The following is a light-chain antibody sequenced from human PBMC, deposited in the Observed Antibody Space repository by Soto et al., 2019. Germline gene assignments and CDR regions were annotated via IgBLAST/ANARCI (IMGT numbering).Light chain of an antibody. J-gene: IGKJ2*01. CDR1: QSVGSN. V-gene: IGKV3-15*01. CDR3: QHYGNWPPYT. CDR2: DAS. Sequence: EITMTQSPATLSVSPGERATLSCRASQSVGSNLAWYQHKPGQAPRLLIHDASTRATGIPARFSGSGSETEFTLTISSLQSDDFGVYYCQHYGNWPPYTFGQGTKLEIK.